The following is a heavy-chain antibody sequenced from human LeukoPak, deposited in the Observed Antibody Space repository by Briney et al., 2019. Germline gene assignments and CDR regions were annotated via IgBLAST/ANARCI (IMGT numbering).Heavy chain of an antibody. CDR1: GGSISSSSYY. D-gene: IGHD6-13*01. Sequence: PSETLSLTCTVSGGSISSSSYYWGWLRQPPGKGLERFGSIYYSGSNYYNPSLKSRVTISVDTSKNQFSLKLSSVTAADTAVYYCASPATYSSSWFDNRYNWFDPWGQGTLVTVSS. J-gene: IGHJ5*02. CDR2: IYYSGSN. V-gene: IGHV4-39*01. CDR3: ASPATYSSSWFDNRYNWFDP.